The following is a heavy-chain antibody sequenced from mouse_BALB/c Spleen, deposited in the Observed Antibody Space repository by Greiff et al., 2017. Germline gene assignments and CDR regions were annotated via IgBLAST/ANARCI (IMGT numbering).Heavy chain of an antibody. Sequence: VQLQQSGAELAKPGASVKMSCKASGYTFTSYWMHWVKQRPGQGLEWIGYINPSTGYTEYNQKFKDKATLTADKSSSTAYMQLSSLTSEDSAVYYCARSRYPFAYWGQGTLVTVSA. CDR2: INPSTGYT. V-gene: IGHV1-7*01. J-gene: IGHJ3*01. D-gene: IGHD2-12*01. CDR3: ARSRYPFAY. CDR1: GYTFTSYW.